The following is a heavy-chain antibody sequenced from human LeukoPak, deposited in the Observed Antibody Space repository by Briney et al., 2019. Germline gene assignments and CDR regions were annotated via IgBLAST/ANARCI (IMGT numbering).Heavy chain of an antibody. CDR3: ARGSSLRDADAFDI. D-gene: IGHD6-6*01. J-gene: IGHJ3*02. CDR1: GGSISSGGYY. CDR2: IYYGGST. Sequence: PSQTLSLTCTVSGGSISSGGYYWGWIRQLPGKGLEWIGYIYYGGSTYYTPSLKSRVTISVDTSKNQFSLKLSSVTAADTAVYYCARGSSLRDADAFDIWGQGTMVTVSS. V-gene: IGHV4-31*03.